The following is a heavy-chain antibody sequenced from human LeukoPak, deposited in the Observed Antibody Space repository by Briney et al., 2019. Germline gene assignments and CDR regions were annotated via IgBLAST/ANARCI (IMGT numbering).Heavy chain of an antibody. Sequence: GGPLRLSCAASGFTFSSYGMHWVRQAPGKGLEWVAVISYDGSNKYYADSVKGRFTISRDNSKNTLYLQMNSLRAEDTAVYYCAKADDSSGYYFWGQGTLVTVSS. CDR1: GFTFSSYG. V-gene: IGHV3-30*18. CDR3: AKADDSSGYYF. D-gene: IGHD3-22*01. J-gene: IGHJ4*02. CDR2: ISYDGSNK.